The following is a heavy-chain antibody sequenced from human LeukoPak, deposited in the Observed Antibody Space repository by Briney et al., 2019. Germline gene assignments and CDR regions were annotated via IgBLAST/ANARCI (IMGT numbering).Heavy chain of an antibody. D-gene: IGHD6-19*01. V-gene: IGHV3-7*01. CDR2: IKQDGSEK. Sequence: GGSLRLSCAASGFTFSSYWMSWVRQAPGKGLEWVANIKQDGSEKYYVDSVKGRFTISRDNAKNSLYLQMNSLRAEDTAVYYCARSLNPCSSGWYDYWGQGTLVTVSS. CDR3: ARSLNPCSSGWYDY. CDR1: GFTFSSYW. J-gene: IGHJ4*02.